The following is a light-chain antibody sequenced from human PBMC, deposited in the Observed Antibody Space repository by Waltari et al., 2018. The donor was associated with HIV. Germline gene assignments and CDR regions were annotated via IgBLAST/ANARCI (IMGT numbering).Light chain of an antibody. J-gene: IGKJ2*01. CDR3: QQYKNWPYT. V-gene: IGKV3-15*01. Sequence: EIVMTQSPATLSVSPGERASLSCRATQSVSSNLAWYQQKPGQAPRLLIYGASTRATDIPARFSGSESGTEFTLIIVSLQSEDSAVYYCQQYKNWPYTFGQGTKLEIK. CDR1: QSVSSN. CDR2: GAS.